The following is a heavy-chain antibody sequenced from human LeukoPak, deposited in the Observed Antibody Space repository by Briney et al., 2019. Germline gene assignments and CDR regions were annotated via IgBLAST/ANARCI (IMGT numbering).Heavy chain of an antibody. CDR1: GGCISSSSYY. V-gene: IGHV4-39*07. Sequence: SETLSLTCTVSGGCISSSSYYWGWIRQPPGKGLEWIGSIYYSGSTYYNPSLKRRVTISVDTSKNQFSLKLSSVTAADTAVYYCARGVVGLRRLVVVAAASNWFDPWGQGTLVTVSS. J-gene: IGHJ5*02. D-gene: IGHD2-15*01. CDR3: ARGVVGLRRLVVVAAASNWFDP. CDR2: IYYSGST.